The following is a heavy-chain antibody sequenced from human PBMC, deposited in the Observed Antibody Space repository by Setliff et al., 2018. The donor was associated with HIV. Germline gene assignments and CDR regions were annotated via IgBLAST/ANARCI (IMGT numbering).Heavy chain of an antibody. D-gene: IGHD4-17*01. Sequence: PSETLSLTCRFSGDSIVSDDSTSSHHCSWIRQPPGRGLEWIGTTPYSGSTNYNPSLRSRVTISLDTSRNQFSLKLRSVTAADTAVYYCARFEVTTVTTRDYWGQGTLVTVSS. CDR3: ARFEVTTVTTRDY. V-gene: IGHV4-61*05. CDR1: GDSIVSDDSTSSHH. J-gene: IGHJ4*02. CDR2: TPYSGST.